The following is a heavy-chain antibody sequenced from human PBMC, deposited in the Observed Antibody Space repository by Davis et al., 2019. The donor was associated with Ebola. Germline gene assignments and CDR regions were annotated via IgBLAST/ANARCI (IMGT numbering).Heavy chain of an antibody. Sequence: AGSLRLSCAASGFTFSNAWMNWVRQAPGQGLEWVGRIKSKTDGGTTDFAASVKGRFTISRDDSKNTLYLQMNSLKTEDTAVYYCTTDPVVTIFGSGDAFDIWGQGTMVTVSS. CDR2: IKSKTDGGTT. J-gene: IGHJ3*02. CDR1: GFTFSNAW. V-gene: IGHV3-15*07. CDR3: TTDPVVTIFGSGDAFDI. D-gene: IGHD3-3*01.